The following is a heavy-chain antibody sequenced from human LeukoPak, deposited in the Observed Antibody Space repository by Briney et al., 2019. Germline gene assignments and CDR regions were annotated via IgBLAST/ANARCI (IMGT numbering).Heavy chain of an antibody. D-gene: IGHD5-18*01. Sequence: SVKVSCKASGGTFSSYAISWVQQAPGQGLEWMGRIIPIFGTANYAQKFQGRVTITTDESTSTAYMELSSLRSEDTAVYYCCSGYSYEFSDPWGQGTLVTVSS. CDR1: GGTFSSYA. CDR3: CSGYSYEFSDP. J-gene: IGHJ5*02. CDR2: IIPIFGTA. V-gene: IGHV1-69*05.